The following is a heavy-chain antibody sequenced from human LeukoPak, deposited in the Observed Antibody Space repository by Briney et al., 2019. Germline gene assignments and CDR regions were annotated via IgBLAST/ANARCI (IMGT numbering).Heavy chain of an antibody. J-gene: IGHJ6*03. CDR3: AREGKDIVVVPAAMRYYYYMDV. CDR2: IYYTGST. Sequence: SETLSLTCTVSGGSISSSSYYWAWIRQPPGKGLEWIGSIYYTGSTYYNPSLKSRVTISVDTSKNQFSLRLSSVTAADTAVYYCAREGKDIVVVPAAMRYYYYMDVWGKGTTVTISS. V-gene: IGHV4-39*07. D-gene: IGHD2-2*01. CDR1: GGSISSSSYY.